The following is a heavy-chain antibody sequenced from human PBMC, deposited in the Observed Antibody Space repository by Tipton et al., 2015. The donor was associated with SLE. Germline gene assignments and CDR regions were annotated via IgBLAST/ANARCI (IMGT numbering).Heavy chain of an antibody. V-gene: IGHV4-39*07. J-gene: IGHJ4*02. CDR3: GSNYYDSSGPYYFDY. D-gene: IGHD3-22*01. CDR2: INHSGST. Sequence: TLSLTCTVSSGSISSGGYYWSWIRQPPGKGLEWIGEINHSGSTNYNPSLKSRVTISVDTSKNQFSLKLSSVTAADTAVYYCGSNYYDSSGPYYFDYWGQGTLVTVSS. CDR1: SGSISSGGYY.